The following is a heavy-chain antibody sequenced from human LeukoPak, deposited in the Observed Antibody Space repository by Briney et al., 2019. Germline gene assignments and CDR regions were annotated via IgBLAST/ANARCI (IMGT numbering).Heavy chain of an antibody. CDR3: AREGIAVAGTLDY. CDR1: GYNFNTYW. J-gene: IGHJ4*02. V-gene: IGHV5-51*01. Sequence: GDSLKISCKGSGYNFNTYWIAWVRQMPGKGLEWMGVIYPGDSDIRYSPSFQGQVTISADKSISTAYLQWSSLKASDTAMYYCAREGIAVAGTLDYWGQGTLVTVSS. D-gene: IGHD6-19*01. CDR2: IYPGDSDI.